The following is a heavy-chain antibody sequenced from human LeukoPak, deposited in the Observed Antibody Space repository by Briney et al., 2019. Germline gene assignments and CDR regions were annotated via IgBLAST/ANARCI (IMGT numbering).Heavy chain of an antibody. V-gene: IGHV4-59*10. CDR1: GGSFSGYY. CDR2: IYTSGST. D-gene: IGHD3-10*01. Sequence: PSETLSLTCAVYGGSFSGYYWSWIRQPPGKGLEWIGRIYTSGSTNYNPSLKSRVTMSVDTSKNQFSLKLSSVTAADTAVYYCARLTPRYYGSGTSPPLFDIWGQGTMVTVSS. J-gene: IGHJ3*02. CDR3: ARLTPRYYGSGTSPPLFDI.